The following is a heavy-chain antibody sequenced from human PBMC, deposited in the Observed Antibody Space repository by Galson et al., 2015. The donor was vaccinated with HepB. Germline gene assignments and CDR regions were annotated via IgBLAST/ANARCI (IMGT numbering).Heavy chain of an antibody. CDR3: ATEFVGATYPLDY. J-gene: IGHJ4*02. CDR1: TYTLTELS. Sequence: SVKVSCKVSTYTLTELSMHWVRQAPGKGLEWMGGIDPEDGETIYAQKFQGRVTMTEDKATGTAYMELSSLRSEDTAVYYCATEFVGATYPLDYWGQGTLVTVSS. D-gene: IGHD2-21*01. CDR2: IDPEDGET. V-gene: IGHV1-24*01.